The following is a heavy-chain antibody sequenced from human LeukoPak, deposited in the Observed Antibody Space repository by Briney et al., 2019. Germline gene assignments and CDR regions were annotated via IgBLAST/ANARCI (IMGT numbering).Heavy chain of an antibody. Sequence: GGSLRLSCAASGFTFSTYDMSWVRQAPGKGLEWVSYISSSSSTIYYADSVKGRFTISRDNAKNSLYLQMNSLRAEDTAVYYCARPPLRFLEWLPSPPFDYWGQGTLVTVSS. CDR1: GFTFSTYD. CDR3: ARPPLRFLEWLPSPPFDY. D-gene: IGHD3-3*01. J-gene: IGHJ4*02. CDR2: ISSSSSTI. V-gene: IGHV3-48*01.